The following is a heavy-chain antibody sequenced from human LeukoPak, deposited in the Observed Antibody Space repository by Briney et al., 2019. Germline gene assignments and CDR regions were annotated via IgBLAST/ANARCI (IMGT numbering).Heavy chain of an antibody. CDR2: ISYDGSNK. Sequence: GRSLRLSCAASGFTFSSYAMHWVRQAPGKGLEWVAVISYDGSNKYYADSVKGRFTISRDNSKNTLYLQMNSLRAEDTAVYYCAKAPVWLQSGNAFDIWGQGTMVTVSS. D-gene: IGHD5-24*01. V-gene: IGHV3-30-3*01. CDR1: GFTFSSYA. J-gene: IGHJ3*02. CDR3: AKAPVWLQSGNAFDI.